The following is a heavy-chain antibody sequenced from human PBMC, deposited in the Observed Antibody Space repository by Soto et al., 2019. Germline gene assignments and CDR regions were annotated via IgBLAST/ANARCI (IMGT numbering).Heavy chain of an antibody. V-gene: IGHV3-23*01. CDR3: AKGEHSVYAPIDY. CDR2: LSGSGYNA. Sequence: GALRLSCAASGFALSSYAMSRVHQAPGNGVDWGSVLSGSGYNAYHADSVKGRFTISRDNPKNTLYLQMNRLRAEDTAVYYCAKGEHSVYAPIDYWGQGTLVTVSS. D-gene: IGHD2-8*01. CDR1: GFALSSYA. J-gene: IGHJ4*02.